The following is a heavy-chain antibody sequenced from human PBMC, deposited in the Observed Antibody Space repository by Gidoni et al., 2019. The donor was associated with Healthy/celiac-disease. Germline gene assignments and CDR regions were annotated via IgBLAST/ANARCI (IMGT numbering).Heavy chain of an antibody. J-gene: IGHJ3*02. V-gene: IGHV3-21*01. CDR1: GFTFSSYS. CDR2: ISSSSSYI. Sequence: EVQLVESGGGLVKPGGSLRLSCAASGFTFSSYSMNWVRQAPGKGLEWVSSISSSSSYIYYADSVKCRFTISRDNAKNSLYLQMNSLRAEDTAVYYCARDVGGSYSPGAFDIWGQGTMVTVSS. D-gene: IGHD1-26*01. CDR3: ARDVGGSYSPGAFDI.